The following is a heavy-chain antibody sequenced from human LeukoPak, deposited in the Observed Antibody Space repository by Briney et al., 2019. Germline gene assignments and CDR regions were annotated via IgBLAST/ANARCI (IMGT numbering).Heavy chain of an antibody. V-gene: IGHV1-2*02. CDR3: ARGVAPAGKRLDP. D-gene: IGHD6-13*01. CDR1: GYSFTGYY. Sequence: ASVKVSCKTSGYSFTGYYIHWVRQAPGQGFEWLGWINPNGGGTFYAQKFQDSVTMTRDTSINTAYMELSTLRLDDTAVYYCARGVAPAGKRLDPWGQGTLITVSS. CDR2: INPNGGGT. J-gene: IGHJ5*02.